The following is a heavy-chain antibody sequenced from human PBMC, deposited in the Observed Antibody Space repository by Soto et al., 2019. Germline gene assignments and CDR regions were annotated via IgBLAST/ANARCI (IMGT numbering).Heavy chain of an antibody. D-gene: IGHD6-19*01. Sequence: ASVKVSCKASGYTFTSYGISWVRQAPGQGLEWMGWISAYNGNTNYAQKLQGRVTMTTDTSTSTAYMELRSLKSDDTAVYYGARLRIAVAGTEYYGMDVWCQGTTVTVSS. CDR1: GYTFTSYG. J-gene: IGHJ6*02. V-gene: IGHV1-18*01. CDR3: ARLRIAVAGTEYYGMDV. CDR2: ISAYNGNT.